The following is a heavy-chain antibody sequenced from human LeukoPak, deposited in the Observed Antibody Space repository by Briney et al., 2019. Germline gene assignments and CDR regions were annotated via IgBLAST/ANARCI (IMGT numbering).Heavy chain of an antibody. CDR1: GFTFSIYA. V-gene: IGHV3-23*01. J-gene: IGHJ4*02. CDR3: AKGSRSRVWSGYSPRSDSIDY. CDR2: ISGNGGST. D-gene: IGHD3-3*01. Sequence: GGSLRLSCAASGFTFSIYAMSWVRQAPGKRLEWVSVISGNGGSTYYADSVKGRFTISRDTSKNTLYLQMNSLRAEDTAVYYCAKGSRSRVWSGYSPRSDSIDYWGQGTLVTVSS.